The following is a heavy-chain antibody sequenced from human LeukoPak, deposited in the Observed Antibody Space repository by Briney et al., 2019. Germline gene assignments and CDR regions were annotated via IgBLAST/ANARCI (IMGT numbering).Heavy chain of an antibody. CDR1: GFTFSDYY. V-gene: IGHV3-11*04. D-gene: IGHD3-10*01. CDR3: ARAHLPMVRGSFPVIY. CDR2: ISSSGSTI. Sequence: GGSLRLSCAASGFTFSDYYMSWIRQAPGKGLEWVSYISSSGSTIYYADSVKGRFTISRDNAKNSLYLQMNSLRAEDTVVYYCARAHLPMVRGSFPVIYWGQGTLVTVSS. J-gene: IGHJ4*02.